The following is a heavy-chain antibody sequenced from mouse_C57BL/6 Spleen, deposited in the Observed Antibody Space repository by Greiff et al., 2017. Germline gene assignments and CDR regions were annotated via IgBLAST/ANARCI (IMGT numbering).Heavy chain of an antibody. D-gene: IGHD2-5*01. CDR1: GYTFTSYW. CDR2: IHPNSGST. CDR3: ARDYSNYWYGNV. V-gene: IGHV1-64*01. Sequence: QVQLQQPGAELVKPGASVKLSCKASGYTFTSYWMHWVKQRPGQGLEWIGMIHPNSGSTNYNEKFKSKATLTVDKSSSTAYMQLSSLTSEDSAVDYCARDYSNYWYGNVWGTGTTVTVSS. J-gene: IGHJ1*03.